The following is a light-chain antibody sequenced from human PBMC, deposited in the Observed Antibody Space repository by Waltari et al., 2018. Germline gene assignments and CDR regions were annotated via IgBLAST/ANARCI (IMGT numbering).Light chain of an antibody. CDR3: GTWDSSLSAVV. J-gene: IGLJ2*01. V-gene: IGLV1-51*02. CDR2: ETN. CDR1: SSNIGNNY. Sequence: QSVLTQPPSVSAAPGQKVTISCSGRSSNIGNNYVSWYQHLPGTAPELLIYETNTRPSGIPDRFSGSKSGTSATLCITGLQTGDEADYYCGTWDSSLSAVVFGGGTKLTVL.